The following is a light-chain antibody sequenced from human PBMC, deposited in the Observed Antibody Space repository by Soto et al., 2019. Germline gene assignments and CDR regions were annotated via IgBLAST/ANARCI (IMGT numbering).Light chain of an antibody. CDR3: QQYKSYPIT. Sequence: DIQMTQYRSTLSASVGDRVTITCRASQNINSWLAWFQQKPGKAPNLLIYKASSLESRVPSRFGGSGSRTEFSLTISSLQPDDFAPYYCQQYKSYPITFGGGTKVEIK. J-gene: IGKJ4*01. V-gene: IGKV1-5*03. CDR2: KAS. CDR1: QNINSW.